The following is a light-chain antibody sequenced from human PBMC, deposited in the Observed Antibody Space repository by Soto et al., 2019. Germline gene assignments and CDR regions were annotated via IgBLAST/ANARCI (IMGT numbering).Light chain of an antibody. V-gene: IGLV1-44*01. CDR1: SSNVGINP. Sequence: QSVLTQPPSTSGTPGQRVTISCSGSSSNVGINPVNWYQQFPGTAPRLLIYTNDQRPSVVPGRFSGSRSGTSASLAISGLQSEDEADYYWASWDDNRDGLVFGGGTKLTVL. CDR2: TND. CDR3: ASWDDNRDGLV. J-gene: IGLJ2*01.